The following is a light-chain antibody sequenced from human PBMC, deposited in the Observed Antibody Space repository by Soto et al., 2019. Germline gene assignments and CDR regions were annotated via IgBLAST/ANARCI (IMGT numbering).Light chain of an antibody. CDR3: QQYGSSPPLT. Sequence: EIVLTQSPDTLSLSPWERATLSCRASQSVSSSYLAWYQQKPGQAPRLLISGASSRATGIPDGFSGSGSGTDFTLTTSRLEPEDFAVYYGQQYGSSPPLTFGGGTKVDI. CDR1: QSVSSSY. V-gene: IGKV3-20*01. J-gene: IGKJ4*01. CDR2: GAS.